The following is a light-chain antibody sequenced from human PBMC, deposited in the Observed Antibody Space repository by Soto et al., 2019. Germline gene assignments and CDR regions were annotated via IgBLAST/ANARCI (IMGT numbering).Light chain of an antibody. CDR3: SSFSSAIAFV. CDR1: RSDIGAYNY. V-gene: IGLV2-14*01. Sequence: QSALTQPASVSASPGQSITISCTGTRSDIGAYNYISWYQQHPGKAPKLMIYEVTNRPSGISNRFSGSRSGNTASLSVSGLQAEDEADYYCSSFSSAIAFVFGTGTKLTVL. J-gene: IGLJ1*01. CDR2: EVT.